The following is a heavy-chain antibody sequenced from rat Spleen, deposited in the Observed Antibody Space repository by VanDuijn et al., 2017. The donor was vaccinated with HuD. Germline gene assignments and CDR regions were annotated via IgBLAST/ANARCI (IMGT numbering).Heavy chain of an antibody. CDR1: GFTFSDYD. CDR3: ATHGGLYNWFAY. CDR2: ISIGGDNT. Sequence: EVQLVESGGGLVQPGRSLKLSCAASGFTFSDYDMAWVRQAPTGGLEWVASISIGGDNTYYGDSVKGRFNVSRDDAKSTLYLQMDSLTSEDTATYYCATHGGLYNWFAYWGQGTLVTVSS. V-gene: IGHV5S23*01. J-gene: IGHJ3*01.